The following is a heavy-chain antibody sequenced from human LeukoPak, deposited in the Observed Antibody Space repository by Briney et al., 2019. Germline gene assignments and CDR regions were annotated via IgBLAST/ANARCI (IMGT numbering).Heavy chain of an antibody. D-gene: IGHD4-17*01. V-gene: IGHV3-53*01. CDR3: AKRTTVSTPAPFQH. CDR1: GFNIRVDY. Sequence: GGSLRLSCATSGFNIRVDYVNWVRQAPGKGLEWVSVLYPNDTTYYADSVKGRFTISRDNSRNTLYLQMNSLRADDTAVYYCAKRTTVSTPAPFQHWGQGTLVTVSS. CDR2: LYPNDTT. J-gene: IGHJ1*01.